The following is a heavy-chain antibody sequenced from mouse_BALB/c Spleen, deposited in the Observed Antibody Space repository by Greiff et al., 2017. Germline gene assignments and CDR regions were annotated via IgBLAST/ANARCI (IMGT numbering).Heavy chain of an antibody. Sequence: QVQLQQSGAELVRPGASVTLSCKASGYTFTDYEMHWVKQTPVHGLEWIGAIDPETGGTAYNQKFKGKATLTADKSSSTAYMELRSLTSEDSAVYYCARWLRPYAMDYWGQGTSVTVSS. J-gene: IGHJ4*01. CDR2: IDPETGGT. CDR3: ARWLRPYAMDY. V-gene: IGHV1-15*01. CDR1: GYTFTDYE. D-gene: IGHD2-2*01.